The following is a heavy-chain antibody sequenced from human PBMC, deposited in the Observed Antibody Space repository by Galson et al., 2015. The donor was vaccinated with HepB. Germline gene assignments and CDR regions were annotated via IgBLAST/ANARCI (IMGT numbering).Heavy chain of an antibody. V-gene: IGHV3-33*01. CDR3: ARELWFRDHIPHFDY. J-gene: IGHJ4*02. Sequence: SLRLSCAASGFTFSSYGMHWVRQAPGKGLEWVAVIWYDGSNKYYADSVKGRFTISRDNSKNTLYLQMNSLRAEDTAVYYCARELWFRDHIPHFDYWGQGTLVTVSS. CDR1: GFTFSSYG. D-gene: IGHD3-10*01. CDR2: IWYDGSNK.